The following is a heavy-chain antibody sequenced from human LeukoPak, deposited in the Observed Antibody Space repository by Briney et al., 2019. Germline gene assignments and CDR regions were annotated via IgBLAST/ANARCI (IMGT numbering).Heavy chain of an antibody. Sequence: QPGGSLRLSCAASGFTFSSYAMSWVRLAPGKRLEWVSAIIGSGGSTYYADSVKGRFTISSDNSKNTQYLQMNSLRAEDTAVYYCANTYRLLQFYFDYWGQGTLVTVSS. CDR3: ANTYRLLQFYFDY. J-gene: IGHJ4*02. CDR1: GFTFSSYA. V-gene: IGHV3-23*01. CDR2: IIGSGGST. D-gene: IGHD2-15*01.